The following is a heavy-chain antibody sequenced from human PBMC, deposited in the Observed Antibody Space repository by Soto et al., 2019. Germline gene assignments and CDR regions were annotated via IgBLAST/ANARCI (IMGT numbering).Heavy chain of an antibody. Sequence: QVQLQESGPGVVKPSETLSLSCSVSGGSISKFYWSWIRKTAGKGLEWMGRVYATGTTDYNPSLRSRVTMSVDISKKTFSLRLTSVTAADTVVYYCVRDGSKTLRDWFDPWGQGKLVTVSS. CDR2: VYATGTT. CDR1: GGSISKFY. V-gene: IGHV4-4*07. CDR3: VRDGSKTLRDWFDP. J-gene: IGHJ5*02.